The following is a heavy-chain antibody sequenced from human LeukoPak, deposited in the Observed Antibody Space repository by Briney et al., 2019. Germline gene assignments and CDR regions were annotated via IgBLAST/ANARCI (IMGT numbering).Heavy chain of an antibody. Sequence: SVKVSCKASGGTFSSYAISWVRQAPGQGLEWMGGIIPIFGTANYAQKFQGRVTITADESTSTAHMELSSLRSEDTAVYYCAGERNSGSYVYWGQGTLVTVSS. D-gene: IGHD1-26*01. CDR3: AGERNSGSYVY. CDR2: IIPIFGTA. J-gene: IGHJ4*02. CDR1: GGTFSSYA. V-gene: IGHV1-69*01.